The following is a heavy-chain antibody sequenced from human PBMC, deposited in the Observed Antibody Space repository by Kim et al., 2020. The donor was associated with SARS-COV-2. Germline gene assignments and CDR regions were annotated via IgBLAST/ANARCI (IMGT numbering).Heavy chain of an antibody. V-gene: IGHV1-69*01. CDR3: AGWKRGYYSGMDV. J-gene: IGHJ6*02. Sequence: AQKFQGRVTITADESTSTAYMELSSLRSEDTAVYYCAGWKRGYYSGMDVWGQGTTVTVSS. D-gene: IGHD1-1*01.